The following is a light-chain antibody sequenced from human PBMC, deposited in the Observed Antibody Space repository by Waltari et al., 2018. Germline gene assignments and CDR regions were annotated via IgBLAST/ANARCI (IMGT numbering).Light chain of an antibody. CDR1: QSVSSN. J-gene: IGKJ1*01. Sequence: IVMTQSPATLSVSPGERATLSCSASQSVSSNLAWYQQKPGQAPRLLIYGASTRATGIPARFSGSGSGTEVTLTISSLQSEDFAVYYCQQYNNWPETFGQGTKVEIK. CDR3: QQYNNWPET. V-gene: IGKV3-15*01. CDR2: GAS.